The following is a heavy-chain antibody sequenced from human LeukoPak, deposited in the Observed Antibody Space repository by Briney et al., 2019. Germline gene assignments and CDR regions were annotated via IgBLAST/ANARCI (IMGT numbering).Heavy chain of an antibody. Sequence: AGGSLRLSCAASGFTFSSYEMNWVRQAPGKGLEWVSYISSSGSTIYYADSVKGRFTISRDNAKNSLYLQMNGLRAEDTAVYYCAGDHYYDKAFDIWGQGTMVTVSS. D-gene: IGHD3-22*01. CDR3: AGDHYYDKAFDI. CDR2: ISSSGSTI. CDR1: GFTFSSYE. J-gene: IGHJ3*02. V-gene: IGHV3-48*03.